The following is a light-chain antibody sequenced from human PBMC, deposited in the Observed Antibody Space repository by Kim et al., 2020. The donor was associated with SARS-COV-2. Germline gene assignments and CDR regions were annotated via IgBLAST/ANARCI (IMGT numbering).Light chain of an antibody. CDR3: HQDYKLPWT. CDR1: QSVSSSY. J-gene: IGKJ1*01. Sequence: EIVMTQSPGTLSLSPGERATLSCRASQSVSSSYLSWYQHKPGQAPRLLIYGASTRATDIPARFSGSGSGTDFTLTISSLQPEDFAVYYCHQDYKLPWTFGQGTKVDNK. V-gene: IGKV3D-7*01. CDR2: GAS.